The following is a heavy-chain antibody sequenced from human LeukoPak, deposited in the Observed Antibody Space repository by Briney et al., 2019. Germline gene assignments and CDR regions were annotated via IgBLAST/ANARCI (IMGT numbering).Heavy chain of an antibody. D-gene: IGHD7-27*01. J-gene: IGHJ4*02. CDR1: GFTFSTYT. CDR2: IGNNGGGI. CDR3: AIDPNWGTHS. Sequence: GGSLRLSCAASGFTFSTYTMYWVRHPPGKRLEWVSIIGNNGGGIHYADSVRGRFTISKDNSKNALYLQMNSLRVEDTAVYYCAIDPNWGTHSWGQGVLVTVSS. V-gene: IGHV3-23*01.